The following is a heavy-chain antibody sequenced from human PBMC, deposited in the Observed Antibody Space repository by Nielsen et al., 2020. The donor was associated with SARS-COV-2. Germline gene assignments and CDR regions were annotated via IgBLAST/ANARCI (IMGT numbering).Heavy chain of an antibody. V-gene: IGHV3-11*04. J-gene: IGHJ4*02. CDR2: ISSTDSGATV. Sequence: GESLKISCTAFGFDFSDYYLSLLRLAPGKGREWVSWISSTDSGATVNYPDSVRGRFTISRDNAKNSLYLQMNSLKNEDTAVYYCARLSSAPWGEFDYWGQGTQVTVSS. CDR3: ARLSSAPWGEFDY. D-gene: IGHD1-26*01. CDR1: GFDFSDYY.